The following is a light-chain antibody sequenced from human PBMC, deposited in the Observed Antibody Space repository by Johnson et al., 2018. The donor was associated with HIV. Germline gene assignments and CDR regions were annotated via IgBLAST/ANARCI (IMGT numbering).Light chain of an antibody. CDR1: SSDMGNNF. J-gene: IGLJ1*01. V-gene: IGLV1-51*01. CDR2: DTD. Sequence: QSVLTQPPSVSAAPGQKVTISCSGSSSDMGNNFVSWYQQVPGTAPKLLIYDTDKRPSGIPDRFSGSKSGQSATLGISGLQTGDEADYYCGTWDNSLSAGVFGSGTKVTVL. CDR3: GTWDNSLSAGV.